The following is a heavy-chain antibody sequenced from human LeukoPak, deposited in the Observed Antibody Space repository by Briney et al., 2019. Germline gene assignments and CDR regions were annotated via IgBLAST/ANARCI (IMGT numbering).Heavy chain of an antibody. CDR2: ISGSGGST. D-gene: IGHD2-15*01. V-gene: IGHV3-23*01. CDR1: GFTFSSYA. J-gene: IGHJ4*02. CDR3: AKIKGYCSGGSCWKYYFDY. Sequence: PGGSLRLSCAASGFTFSSYAMSWVRQAPGKGLEWVSAISGSGGSTYYADSVEGRFTISRDNSKNTLYLQMNSLRAEDTAVYYCAKIKGYCSGGSCWKYYFDYWGQGTLVTVSS.